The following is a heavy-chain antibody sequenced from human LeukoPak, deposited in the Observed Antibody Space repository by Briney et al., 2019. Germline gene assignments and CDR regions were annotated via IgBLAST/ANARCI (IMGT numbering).Heavy chain of an antibody. D-gene: IGHD1/OR15-1a*01. V-gene: IGHV3-53*01. CDR2: IYSGGTT. CDR1: GFTVSSNY. Sequence: GGSLRLSCAASGFTVSSNYMNWVRQAPGQGLEWVSIIYSGGTTYYAESVRGRFTISRDNSKNTLYLQMNSLRAEDTAVYYCAKGRNTQALTSDDHWGQGTLVTVSS. J-gene: IGHJ4*02. CDR3: AKGRNTQALTSDDH.